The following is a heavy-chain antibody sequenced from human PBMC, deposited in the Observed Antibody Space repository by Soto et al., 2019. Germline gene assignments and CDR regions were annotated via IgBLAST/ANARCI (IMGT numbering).Heavy chain of an antibody. CDR2: ISSSGRTI. V-gene: IGHV3-11*01. J-gene: IGHJ4*02. Sequence: QVQLVESGGGLVQPGGSLRLSCAASGFTLSDCYMSWIRQAPGKGLEWISYISSSGRTIYYADSAKGRFTISRDNAKNSLYLQLNSLRAEDTAVYYCARKCEHFDSWGQGVLVTVSS. CDR1: GFTLSDCY. CDR3: ARKCEHFDS.